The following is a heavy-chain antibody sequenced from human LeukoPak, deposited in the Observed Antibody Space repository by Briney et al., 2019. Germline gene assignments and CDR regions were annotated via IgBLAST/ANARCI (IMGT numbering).Heavy chain of an antibody. Sequence: GGPLRLSGEPSGLTATKAWINWVRRAPGKGREWVSSISRSSSYIYYADSVKGRFTISRDNAKNSLYLQMNSLRAEDTAMYYCAREVVGATSGDYWGQGTLVTVSS. J-gene: IGHJ4*02. V-gene: IGHV3-21*01. CDR2: ISRSSSYI. D-gene: IGHD1-26*01. CDR1: GLTATKAW. CDR3: AREVVGATSGDY.